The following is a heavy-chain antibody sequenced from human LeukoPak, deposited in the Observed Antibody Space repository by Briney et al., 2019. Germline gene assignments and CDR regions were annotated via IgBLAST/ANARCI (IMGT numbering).Heavy chain of an antibody. V-gene: IGHV3-11*04. D-gene: IGHD3-10*01. CDR3: ARDLGAQFDY. J-gene: IGHJ4*02. Sequence: PGGSLRLSCAASGFTFTEYYMSWVRQAPRKGLEWVSYIRSSGNTIYYADSVKGRFTISRDNAKNSLYLQMNCLRAEDTAVYYCARDLGAQFDYWAQGTLVTVSS. CDR1: GFTFTEYY. CDR2: IRSSGNTI.